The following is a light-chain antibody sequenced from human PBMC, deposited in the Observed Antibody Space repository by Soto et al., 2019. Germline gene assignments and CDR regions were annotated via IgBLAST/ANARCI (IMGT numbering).Light chain of an antibody. V-gene: IGLV2-18*02. J-gene: IGLJ1*01. CDR2: EVS. CDR1: SSDVGDYYR. CDR3: SSYTSSSTYV. Sequence: QPVLTQPPSVSGSPGQSVTISCTGTSSDVGDYYRVSWYQQSPGTAPKLMIYEVSNRPSGVPDRFSGSKSGNTASLTISGLQAEDEADYYCSSYTSSSTYVFGTGTKLTVL.